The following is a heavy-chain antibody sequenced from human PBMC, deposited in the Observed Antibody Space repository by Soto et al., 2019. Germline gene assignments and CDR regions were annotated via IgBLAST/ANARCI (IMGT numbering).Heavy chain of an antibody. V-gene: IGHV4-4*07. CDR3: ARHYYDFWSGQSGYYFDY. D-gene: IGHD3-3*01. CDR2: IYTSGST. Sequence: PSETLSLTCTVSGGSFSSYYWTWIRQPAGKGLEWIGRIYTSGSTNYNPSLQSRVSMSVDTSKNQFSLKMRSVTAADTAVYYCARHYYDFWSGQSGYYFDYWGQGTLVTVSS. CDR1: GGSFSSYY. J-gene: IGHJ4*02.